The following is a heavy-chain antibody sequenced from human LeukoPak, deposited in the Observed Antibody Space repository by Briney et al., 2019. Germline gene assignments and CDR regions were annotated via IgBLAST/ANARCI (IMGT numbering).Heavy chain of an antibody. D-gene: IGHD5-18*01. CDR2: INSNGNTT. V-gene: IGHV3-74*01. Sequence: GGSLRLFCAASGFTFSTYWMHWARQVPGKGLVWVSRINSNGNTTPYADSVKGRFTISRDNAKNTLFLQMNSLRAEDTAVYYCARGGGNSYAPVDYWGQGTLVTVSS. CDR3: ARGGGNSYAPVDY. J-gene: IGHJ4*02. CDR1: GFTFSTYW.